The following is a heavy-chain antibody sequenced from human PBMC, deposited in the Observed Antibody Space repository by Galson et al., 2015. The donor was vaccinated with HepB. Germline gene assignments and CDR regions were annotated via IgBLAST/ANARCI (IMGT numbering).Heavy chain of an antibody. CDR3: SRPRGLLYFPLWDS. CDR2: ISSDGGST. CDR1: GLTFSIYP. V-gene: IGHV3-23*01. D-gene: IGHD3-9*01. Sequence: SLRLSCAVSGLTFSIYPMSWVRQVPGRGPEWVASISSDGGSTYHADSVKGRFAISRDNSKNTLYLQMNSLRAEDTAAYYCSRPRGLLYFPLWDSWGQGTVVTVSS. J-gene: IGHJ5*01.